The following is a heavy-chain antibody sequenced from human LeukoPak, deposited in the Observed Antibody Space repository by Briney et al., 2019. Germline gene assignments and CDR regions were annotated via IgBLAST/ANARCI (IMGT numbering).Heavy chain of an antibody. V-gene: IGHV1-69*05. CDR1: GGTSSSYA. CDR3: ARAAAGTGNWFDP. J-gene: IGHJ5*02. CDR2: IVPIFGTA. D-gene: IGHD6-13*01. Sequence: SVKVSCKASGGTSSSYAISWVRQAPGQGLEWMGGIVPIFGTANYAQKFQGRVTITTDESTSTAYMELSSLRSEDTAAYYCARAAAGTGNWFDPWGQGTLVTVSS.